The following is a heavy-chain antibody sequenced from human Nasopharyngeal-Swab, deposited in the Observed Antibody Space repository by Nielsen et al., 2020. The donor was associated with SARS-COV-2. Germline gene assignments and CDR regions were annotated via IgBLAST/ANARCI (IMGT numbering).Heavy chain of an antibody. CDR2: INTNTGNP. D-gene: IGHD3-3*01. Sequence: ASVKVSCKASGYTFTSYAMNWVRQAPGQGLEWMGWINTNTGNPTYAQGFTGRFVFSLDTSASTAYLQISSLKAEDTAVYYCARDEKSQGIFGVVISGQWWFDPRGQGTLVTVSS. J-gene: IGHJ5*02. CDR1: GYTFTSYA. CDR3: ARDEKSQGIFGVVISGQWWFDP. V-gene: IGHV7-4-1*02.